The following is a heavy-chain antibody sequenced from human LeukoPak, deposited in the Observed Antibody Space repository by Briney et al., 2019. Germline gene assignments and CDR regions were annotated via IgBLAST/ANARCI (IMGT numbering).Heavy chain of an antibody. Sequence: GRSLRLSCAASGFTFDDYAMHWVRQAPGKGLEWVSGISWNSGSICYADSVKGRFTISRDNAKNSLYLQMNSLRAEDTALYYCAKDGRARTTPFDYWGQGTLVTVSS. V-gene: IGHV3-9*01. CDR3: AKDGRARTTPFDY. J-gene: IGHJ4*02. D-gene: IGHD1/OR15-1a*01. CDR1: GFTFDDYA. CDR2: ISWNSGSI.